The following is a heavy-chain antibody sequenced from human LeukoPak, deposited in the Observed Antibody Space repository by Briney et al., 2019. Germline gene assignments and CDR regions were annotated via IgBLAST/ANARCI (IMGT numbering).Heavy chain of an antibody. CDR3: ARANYDFWSGYFLPSYYYYYGMDV. CDR1: GYTFTSYD. CDR2: MNPNSGNT. D-gene: IGHD3-3*01. V-gene: IGHV1-8*01. Sequence: ASVKVSCKASGYTFTSYDINWVRQATGQGLEWMGWMNPNSGNTGYAQKFQGRVTMTRNTSISTAYMELSSLRSEDTAVYYCARANYDFWSGYFLPSYYYYYGMDVWGQGTTVTVSS. J-gene: IGHJ6*02.